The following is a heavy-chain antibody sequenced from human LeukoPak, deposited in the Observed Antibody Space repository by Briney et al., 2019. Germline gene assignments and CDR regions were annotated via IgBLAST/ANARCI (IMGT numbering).Heavy chain of an antibody. D-gene: IGHD2-15*01. CDR2: IIPIFGTA. V-gene: IGHV1-69*05. J-gene: IGHJ5*02. CDR1: GGTFSSYA. Sequence: GASVKVSCKASGGTFSSYAISWVRQAPGQGLEWMGGIIPIFGTANYAQKFQGRVTITRDTSASTAYMELSSLRSEDTAVYYCARPLGYCSGGSCYSDGDWFDPWGQGTLVTVSS. CDR3: ARPLGYCSGGSCYSDGDWFDP.